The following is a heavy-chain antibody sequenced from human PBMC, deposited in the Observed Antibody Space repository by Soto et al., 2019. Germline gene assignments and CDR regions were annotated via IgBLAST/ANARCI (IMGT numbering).Heavy chain of an antibody. CDR1: GFSFSTYL. V-gene: IGHV3-7*01. CDR3: VGALTYEVPYYYYGMDV. Sequence: GGSLRLSCAASGFSFSTYLMSWVRQAPGKGLEWVANIKQGGNEKFYVDSVKGRFTTSRDNDKKSLYLQMDSLRVEDTAVYYCVGALTYEVPYYYYGMDVWGQGTTVTV. CDR2: IKQGGNEK. D-gene: IGHD3-16*01. J-gene: IGHJ6*02.